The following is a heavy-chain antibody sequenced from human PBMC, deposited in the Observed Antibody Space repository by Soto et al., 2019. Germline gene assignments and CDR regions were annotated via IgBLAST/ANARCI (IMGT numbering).Heavy chain of an antibody. CDR2: MNPNSGNT. J-gene: IGHJ5*02. V-gene: IGHV1-8*01. CDR3: ARERTRGFDP. CDR1: GYTLTELS. Sequence: GASVKVSCKVSGYTLTELSMHWVRQATGQGLEWMGWMNPNSGNTAYAQKFLGRVTMTRNTSISTAYMELSSLRSEDTAVYYCARERTRGFDPWGQGTLVTVS.